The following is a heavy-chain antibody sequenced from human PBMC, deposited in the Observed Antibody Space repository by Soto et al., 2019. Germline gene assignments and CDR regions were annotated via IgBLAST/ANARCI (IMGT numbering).Heavy chain of an antibody. D-gene: IGHD1-1*01. Sequence: GSLRLSCAASGFTFSNYFMHWVRQVPGEGLVWVSRMSGDGKTISYADSVKGRFTISRDNAKNTLYLQMNSLRVEDTAVYYCARTYVPGIAGFDPWGQGTLVTVSS. V-gene: IGHV3-74*01. CDR1: GFTFSNYF. CDR3: ARTYVPGIAGFDP. J-gene: IGHJ5*02. CDR2: MSGDGKTI.